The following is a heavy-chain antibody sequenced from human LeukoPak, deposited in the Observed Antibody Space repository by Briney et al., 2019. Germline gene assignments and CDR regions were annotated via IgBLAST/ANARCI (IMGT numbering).Heavy chain of an antibody. CDR2: MSPRSGDT. CDR3: ARLDYWRLWFDP. CDR1: GYTFTSYD. D-gene: IGHD3-3*01. V-gene: IGHV1-2*02. J-gene: IGHJ5*02. Sequence: ASVKVSCKASGYTFTSYDIHWVRQATGQGLEWMGLMSPRSGDTAYAQKFQGRVTMTRDTSISTAYMELSRLRSDDTAVYYCARLDYWRLWFDPWGQGTLVTVSS.